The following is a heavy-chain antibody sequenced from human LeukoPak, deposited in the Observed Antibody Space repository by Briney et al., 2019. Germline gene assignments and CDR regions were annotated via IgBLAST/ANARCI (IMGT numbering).Heavy chain of an antibody. CDR3: ARGPGYSSSWYISY. CDR2: FTSRSRGI. CDR1: GFTFSAYS. Sequence: GGSLRLSCAASGFTFSAYSMTWVRQVPGKGLEWVSSFTSRSRGIYYADLVKGRFTISRDNAKQSLYLQMNSLRAEDTAVYYCARGPGYSSSWYISYWGQGTLGTVSS. D-gene: IGHD6-13*01. V-gene: IGHV3-21*01. J-gene: IGHJ4*02.